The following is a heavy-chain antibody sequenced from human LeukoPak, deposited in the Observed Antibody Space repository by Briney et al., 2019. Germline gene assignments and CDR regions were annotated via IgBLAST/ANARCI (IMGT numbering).Heavy chain of an antibody. CDR1: GYSFTRHW. J-gene: IGHJ4*02. CDR2: IYPDDSDT. V-gene: IGHV5-51*01. D-gene: IGHD1-1*01. CDR3: ARTNSNLCDY. Sequence: LGESLKISCKASGYSFTRHWIGWVRQMPGKGLEWMGIIYPDDSDTRYSPSFQGQVIISVDKSTSTAYLQWSSLKASDTAMYFCARTNSNLCDYWGQGTLVTVSS.